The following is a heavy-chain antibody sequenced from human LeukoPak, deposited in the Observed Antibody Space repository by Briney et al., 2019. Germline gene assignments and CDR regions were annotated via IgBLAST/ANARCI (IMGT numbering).Heavy chain of an antibody. CDR2: FDPEDGET. CDR1: GYTLTELS. D-gene: IGHD3-22*01. V-gene: IGHV1-24*01. J-gene: IGHJ3*02. CDR3: AKGSPLDSSGYYPWAFEI. Sequence: ASVKVSCKVSGYTLTELSMHWVRQAPGKGLEWMGGFDPEDGETIYAQKFQGRVTMTEDTSTDTAYMELSSLRSEDTAVYYCAKGSPLDSSGYYPWAFEIWGQGTMVTVSS.